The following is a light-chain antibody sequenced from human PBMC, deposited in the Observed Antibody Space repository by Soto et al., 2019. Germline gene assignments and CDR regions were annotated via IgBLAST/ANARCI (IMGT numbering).Light chain of an antibody. Sequence: QSVLTQPPSVSAAPGQKVTISCSGSSSNIGESFVSWYQQLPGTAPKLLTYDSNKRPSGIPDRFSGSQSGTSATLAITGLKTGDEADYYCGTWDSGLSTGIFGGGTKLTVL. CDR2: DSN. CDR1: SSNIGESF. CDR3: GTWDSGLSTGI. V-gene: IGLV1-51*01. J-gene: IGLJ2*01.